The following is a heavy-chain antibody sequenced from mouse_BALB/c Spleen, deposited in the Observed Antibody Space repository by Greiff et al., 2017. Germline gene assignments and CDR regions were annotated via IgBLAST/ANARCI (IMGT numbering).Heavy chain of an antibody. CDR2: IYWDDDK. D-gene: IGHD2-14*01. Sequence: QVQLKESGPGILQPSQTLSLTCSFSGFSLSTSGMGVSWIRQPSGKGLEWLAHIYWDDDKRYNPSLKSRLTISKDTSRNQVFLKITSVDTADTATYYCARRAHRYDGYFDVWGAGTTVTVSS. J-gene: IGHJ1*01. CDR3: ARRAHRYDGYFDV. CDR1: GFSLSTSGMG. V-gene: IGHV8-12*01.